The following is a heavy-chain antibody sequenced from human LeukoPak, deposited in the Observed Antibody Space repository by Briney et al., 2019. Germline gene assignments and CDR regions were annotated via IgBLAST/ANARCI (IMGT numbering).Heavy chain of an antibody. D-gene: IGHD5-24*01. V-gene: IGHV5-51*01. Sequence: GESLKISCKGSGYSFTGYWIGWVRQMPGKGLEWMGIIYPGDSDTRYSPSFQGHVTISADRSISTAYLQWSSLKASDTAMYYCARGRDGYTGPFDYWGQGTLVTVSS. CDR3: ARGRDGYTGPFDY. CDR1: GYSFTGYW. CDR2: IYPGDSDT. J-gene: IGHJ4*02.